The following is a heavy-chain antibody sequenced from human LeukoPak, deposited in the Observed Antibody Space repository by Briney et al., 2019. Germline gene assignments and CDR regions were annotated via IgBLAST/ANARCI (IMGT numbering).Heavy chain of an antibody. J-gene: IGHJ4*02. CDR1: GFTFSSYG. Sequence: QPGGTLRLSCAASGFTFSSYGMNWVRQAPGKGLEWVSAISGSGGSPYYADSVKGRFTISRDNAKNSLYLQMNSLRAEDTAVYYCARTKWGGIWLVFDYWGQGTLVTVSS. D-gene: IGHD5-18*01. CDR3: ARTKWGGIWLVFDY. V-gene: IGHV3-23*01. CDR2: ISGSGGSP.